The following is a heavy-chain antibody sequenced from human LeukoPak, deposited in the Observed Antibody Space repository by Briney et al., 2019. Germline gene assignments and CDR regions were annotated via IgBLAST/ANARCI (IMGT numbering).Heavy chain of an antibody. CDR2: VRIKANSYTT. V-gene: IGHV3-72*01. D-gene: IGHD2-8*01. Sequence: LSLTCTVSGGSTSSGSYNWGWIRQPPGKGLEWVGRVRIKANSYTTEYAASVKGRFTVSRDDSKNSLFLQMNSLKSEDTAVYYCIRVRMGGTFYFDSWGQGTLVTVSS. CDR1: GGSTSSGSY. J-gene: IGHJ4*02. CDR3: IRVRMGGTFYFDS.